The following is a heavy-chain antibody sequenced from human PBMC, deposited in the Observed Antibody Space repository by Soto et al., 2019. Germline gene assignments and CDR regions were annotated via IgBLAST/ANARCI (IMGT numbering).Heavy chain of an antibody. CDR1: GDFVSSSRYY. J-gene: IGHJ6*02. Sequence: SETLSLTCTVSGDFVSSSRYYWGWIRQPPGKGLEWIGSIYYTGDTFFNPSLKSRVTFSVDPSKNQFSLKLTSLTAADTAVYFCARHKELLLASLSYGLDLWGQGTTVTVSS. CDR2: IYYTGDT. D-gene: IGHD3-22*01. V-gene: IGHV4-39*01. CDR3: ARHKELLLASLSYGLDL.